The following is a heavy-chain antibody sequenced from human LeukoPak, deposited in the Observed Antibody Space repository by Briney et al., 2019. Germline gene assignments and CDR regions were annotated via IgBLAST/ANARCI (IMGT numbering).Heavy chain of an antibody. J-gene: IGHJ4*02. CDR1: GFTFISYG. V-gene: IGHV3-33*01. CDR3: ARLGARQMLEY. CDR2: IWYDGSNK. D-gene: IGHD4-17*01. Sequence: GGSLRLSCAAYGFTFISYGMHWVRQAPGKGLEWVAVIWYDGSNKYYADSVKGRFTISRDNSKNTLYLQMNSLRAEDTAVYYCARLGARQMLEYWGQGTLVTVSS.